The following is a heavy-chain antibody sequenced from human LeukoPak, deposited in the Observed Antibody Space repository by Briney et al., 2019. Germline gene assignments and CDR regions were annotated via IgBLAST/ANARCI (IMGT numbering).Heavy chain of an antibody. CDR3: ARGYYYRT. CDR2: IYADGSS. D-gene: IGHD3-10*01. J-gene: IGHJ4*02. V-gene: IGHV4-61*02. Sequence: SSETLSLTCTVSGGSVGSDNSYWNWVRQPAVKGLEWIGRIYADGSSTYNPSLKSRVTILVDTSKNQFSLRLSSMTAADTAVYYCARGYYYRTWGLGTLVTVSS. CDR1: GGSVGSDNSY.